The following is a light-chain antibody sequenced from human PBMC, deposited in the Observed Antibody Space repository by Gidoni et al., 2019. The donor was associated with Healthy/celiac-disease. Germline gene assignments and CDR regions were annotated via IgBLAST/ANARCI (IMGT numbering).Light chain of an antibody. V-gene: IGKV1-39*01. CDR2: SAS. CDR1: QSISSY. Sequence: DIQMTQAPSSLSAAVGDRDTITSRASQSISSYLKWYQQKPGKAPKHLIYSASSLQSGVPSRFSGSGSGTDFTLTISSLQPEDVATYYCQQNNSTPFTFGHGTKVEIK. CDR3: QQNNSTPFT. J-gene: IGKJ3*01.